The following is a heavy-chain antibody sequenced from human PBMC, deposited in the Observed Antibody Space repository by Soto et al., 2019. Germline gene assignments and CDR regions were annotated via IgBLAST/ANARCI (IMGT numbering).Heavy chain of an antibody. Sequence: SETLSLTCSVSGDSMTSGGYYWSWVRHHPGKGLEWVGSIYYTGDTYFNPSLKSRITVSMDTSKNEFSLKLTSVTSADTAVYFCARGAPRPRDVPTYFDFWGQGTLVAV. CDR3: ARGAPRPRDVPTYFDF. CDR1: GDSMTSGGYY. CDR2: IYYTGDT. V-gene: IGHV4-31*03. J-gene: IGHJ4*02.